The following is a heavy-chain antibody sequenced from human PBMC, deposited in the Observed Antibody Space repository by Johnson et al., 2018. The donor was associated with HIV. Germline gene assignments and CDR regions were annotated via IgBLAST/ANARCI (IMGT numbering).Heavy chain of an antibody. D-gene: IGHD1-26*01. CDR2: ISYDGSNK. Sequence: QVQLVESGGGVVQPGRSLRLSCAASGFTFSSYAMHWVRQAPGKGLELVAVISYDGSNKYYADSVKGRFTISRDNSKNTLYLQMNSLRAEDTAVYYCARDRSGATLDDAFDIWGQGTMVTVSS. CDR1: GFTFSSYA. J-gene: IGHJ3*02. CDR3: ARDRSGATLDDAFDI. V-gene: IGHV3-30*04.